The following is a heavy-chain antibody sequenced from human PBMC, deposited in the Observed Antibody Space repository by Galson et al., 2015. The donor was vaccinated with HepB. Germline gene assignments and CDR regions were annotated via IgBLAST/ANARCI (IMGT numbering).Heavy chain of an antibody. Sequence: SLRLSCAASGFTFDDYAMHWVRQAPGKGLEWVSGISWNSGSIGYADSVKGRFTISRDNAKNSLYLQMNNLRAEDTALYYCAKGPILATIGGFFDYWGQGTLVTVSS. D-gene: IGHD5-12*01. CDR3: AKGPILATIGGFFDY. CDR2: ISWNSGSI. J-gene: IGHJ4*02. CDR1: GFTFDDYA. V-gene: IGHV3-9*01.